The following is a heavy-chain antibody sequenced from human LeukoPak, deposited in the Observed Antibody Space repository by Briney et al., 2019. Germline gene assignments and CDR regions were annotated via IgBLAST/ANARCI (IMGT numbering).Heavy chain of an antibody. D-gene: IGHD4-17*01. CDR1: GGSISSYY. CDR3: ARGYYYGDYDYYYYGMDA. J-gene: IGHJ6*02. CDR2: IYYSGST. V-gene: IGHV4-59*01. Sequence: SETLSLTCTVSGGSISSYYWSWIRQPPGKGLEWIGYIYYSGSTNYNPSLKSRVTISVDTSKNQFSLKLSSVTAADTAVYYCARGYYYGDYDYYYYGMDAWGQGTTVTVSS.